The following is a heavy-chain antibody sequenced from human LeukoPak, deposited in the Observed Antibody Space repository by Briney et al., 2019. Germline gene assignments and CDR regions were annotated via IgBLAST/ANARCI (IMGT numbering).Heavy chain of an antibody. CDR1: RGTFSTYA. D-gene: IGHD2-2*01. V-gene: IGHV1-69*01. J-gene: IGHJ5*02. Sequence: SVKVSCKASRGTFSTYAISWVRQAPGQALEWMGGLIPIFVSANYAQKFQGRITITANESTSTPYMELSSLRSEDTAVDYCASDTRHRYCSSAICYRGWLDPWGQGTLVTVSS. CDR3: ASDTRHRYCSSAICYRGWLDP. CDR2: LIPIFVSA.